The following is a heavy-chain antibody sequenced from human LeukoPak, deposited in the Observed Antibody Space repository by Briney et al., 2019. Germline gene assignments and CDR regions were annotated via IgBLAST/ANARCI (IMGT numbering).Heavy chain of an antibody. CDR2: TSGSGGST. CDR3: AKDKGITMIVVVIHYFDY. Sequence: GGSLRLSCAASGFTFSSYAMSWVRQAPGKGLEWVSGTSGSGGSTYYAGSVKGRFTISRDNSKNTLYLQMNSLRAEDTAVYYCAKDKGITMIVVVIHYFDYWGQGTLVTVSS. D-gene: IGHD3-22*01. J-gene: IGHJ4*02. CDR1: GFTFSSYA. V-gene: IGHV3-23*01.